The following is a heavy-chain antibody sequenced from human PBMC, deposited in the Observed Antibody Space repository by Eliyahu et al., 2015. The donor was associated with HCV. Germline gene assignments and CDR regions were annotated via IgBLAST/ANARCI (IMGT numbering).Heavy chain of an antibody. Sequence: EVQLVESGGGFVQPGRSLRXSCVGSGFTFSDYAMHWVRXAPGKGLGGVSGISWNTGNIDYAASVRGRSTISRDNAKNSLFLEMNSLXVEDTALYYCAKVGGYGDFXDAFDVWGQGTMVTVSS. J-gene: IGHJ3*01. D-gene: IGHD4-17*01. CDR3: AKVGGYGDFXDAFDV. V-gene: IGHV3-9*01. CDR2: ISWNTGNI. CDR1: GFTFSDYA.